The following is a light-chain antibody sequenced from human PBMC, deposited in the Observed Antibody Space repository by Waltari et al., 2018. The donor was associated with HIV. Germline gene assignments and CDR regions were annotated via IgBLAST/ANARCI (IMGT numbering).Light chain of an antibody. CDR2: DVT. V-gene: IGLV2-11*01. CDR1: SSDVADYTY. Sequence: QSALTQPRSVSGSPGQSVTISCTGASSDVADYTYVSWYQQHPGKAPKLIIYDVTKRPSGVPDRFSGSRSGNTASLTISGLQAEDEADYYCCSYAGSTTTYAFGTGAKVTVL. J-gene: IGLJ1*01. CDR3: CSYAGSTTTYA.